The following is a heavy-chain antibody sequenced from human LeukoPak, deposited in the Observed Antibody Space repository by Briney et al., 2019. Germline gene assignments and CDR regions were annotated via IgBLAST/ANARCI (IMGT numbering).Heavy chain of an antibody. V-gene: IGHV1-69*04. CDR2: IIPILGIA. CDR3: ARVGDGYKYDY. Sequence: SVKVSCKASGGTSSSYAISWVRQAPGQGLEWMGRIIPILGIANYAQKFQGRVTITADKSTSTAYMELSSLRSEDTAVYYCARVGDGYKYDYWGQGTLVTVSS. D-gene: IGHD5-24*01. CDR1: GGTSSSYA. J-gene: IGHJ4*02.